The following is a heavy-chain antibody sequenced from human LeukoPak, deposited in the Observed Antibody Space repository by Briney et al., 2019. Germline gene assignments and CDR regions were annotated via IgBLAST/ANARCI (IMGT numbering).Heavy chain of an antibody. CDR2: MNWNGGST. CDR3: ARDRGSVWYD. J-gene: IGHJ4*02. V-gene: IGHV3-20*04. D-gene: IGHD6-19*01. CDR1: GFTFDDYG. Sequence: PGGSLRLSCAASGFTFDDYGMSWVRHAPGKGLEWVAGMNWNGGSTGYADSVKGRFTISRDKAKNSLYLQMNSLRAEDTAVYYCARDRGSVWYDWGQGTLVTVSS.